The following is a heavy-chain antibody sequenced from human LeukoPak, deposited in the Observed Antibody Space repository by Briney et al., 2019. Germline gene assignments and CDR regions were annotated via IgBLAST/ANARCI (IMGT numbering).Heavy chain of an antibody. D-gene: IGHD3-10*01. V-gene: IGHV3-30-3*01. J-gene: IGHJ6*02. CDR3: ARDGIRGNTWYFYYYGMDV. Sequence: GRSLRLSCSASGFTFTNYAVHWVRQAPGKGLEWVAVISHDGNNEYYADSVKGRFTISRDNSKNTLYLQMNSLRPEDTAVYYCARDGIRGNTWYFYYYGMDVWGQGTTVTVSS. CDR1: GFTFTNYA. CDR2: ISHDGNNE.